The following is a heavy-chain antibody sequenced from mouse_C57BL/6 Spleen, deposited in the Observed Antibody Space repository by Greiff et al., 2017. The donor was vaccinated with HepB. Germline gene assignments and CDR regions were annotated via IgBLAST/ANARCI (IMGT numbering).Heavy chain of an antibody. CDR2: ISSGSSTI. CDR3: ARAYWDAMDY. J-gene: IGHJ4*01. CDR1: GFTFSDYG. D-gene: IGHD2-10*01. Sequence: EVKLVESGGGLVKPGGSLKLSCAASGFTFSDYGMHWVRQAPEKGLEWVAYISSGSSTIYYADTVKGRFTISRDIAKNTLFLQMTSLRSEDTAMYYCARAYWDAMDYWGQGTSVTVSS. V-gene: IGHV5-17*01.